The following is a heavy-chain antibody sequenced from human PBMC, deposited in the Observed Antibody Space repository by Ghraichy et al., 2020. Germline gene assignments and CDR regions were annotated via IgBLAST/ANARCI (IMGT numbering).Heavy chain of an antibody. D-gene: IGHD3-22*01. CDR3: ARGRESDNIRDSSGPQGDY. CDR2: MNPNSGNT. V-gene: IGHV1-8*01. CDR1: GYTFTSYD. Sequence: ASVKVSCKASGYTFTSYDINWVRQATGQGLEWMGWMNPNSGNTGYAQKFQGRVTMTRNTSISTAYMELSSLRSEDTAVYYCARGRESDNIRDSSGPQGDYWGQGTLVTVSS. J-gene: IGHJ4*02.